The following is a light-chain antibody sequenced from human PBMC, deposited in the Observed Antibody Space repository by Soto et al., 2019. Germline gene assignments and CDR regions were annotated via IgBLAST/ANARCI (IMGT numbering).Light chain of an antibody. J-gene: IGKJ1*01. Sequence: EIVLTQAPGTLSLSPGERATLSCRASQSVSSSYLAWYQQKPGQAPRLLIYGASSRATGIPDRISGSGSGTDFPLPISRLEPEDFAVYYCQQYRSSSWTFGQGTKV. CDR3: QQYRSSSWT. V-gene: IGKV3-20*01. CDR1: QSVSSSY. CDR2: GAS.